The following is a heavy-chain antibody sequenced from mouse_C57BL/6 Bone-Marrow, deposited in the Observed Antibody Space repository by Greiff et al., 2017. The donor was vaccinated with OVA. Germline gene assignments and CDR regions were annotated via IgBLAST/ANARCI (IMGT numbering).Heavy chain of an antibody. CDR1: GFNIKDDY. CDR3: TTRGLRHFDY. D-gene: IGHD1-1*01. V-gene: IGHV14-4*01. J-gene: IGHJ2*01. Sequence: EVQLQQSGAELVRPGASVKLSCTASGFNIKDDYMHWVKQRPEQGLEWIGWIDPENGDTEYASKFQGKATITADTSSNTAYLQLSRLTSEDTAVYYCTTRGLRHFDYWGQGTTLTVSS. CDR2: IDPENGDT.